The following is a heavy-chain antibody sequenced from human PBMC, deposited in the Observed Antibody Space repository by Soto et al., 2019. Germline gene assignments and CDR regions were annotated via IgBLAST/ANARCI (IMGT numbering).Heavy chain of an antibody. CDR2: ISPYNDDT. CDR1: GYAFTSYG. J-gene: IGHJ4*02. CDR3: ARDRLRGYDSSGFYS. V-gene: IGHV1-18*01. Sequence: ASVKVSCKASGYAFTSYGVSWVRQAPGQGLEWMGWISPYNDDTDYAQKFQGRVTMTIDTSTTTTYMELRSLISDDTAVYYCARDRLRGYDSSGFYSWGQGTMVTAPQ. D-gene: IGHD3-22*01.